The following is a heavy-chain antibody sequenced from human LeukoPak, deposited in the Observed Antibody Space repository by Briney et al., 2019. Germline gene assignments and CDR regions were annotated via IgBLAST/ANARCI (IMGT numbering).Heavy chain of an antibody. D-gene: IGHD3-22*01. Sequence: ASVKVSCMVSGYTLTELSMHWVRQAPGKGLEWMGGFDPEDGETIYAQKFQGRVTMTEDTSTDTAYMELSSLRSEDTAVYYCATGGYYDSSGYPYNWFDPWGQGTLVTVSS. V-gene: IGHV1-24*01. CDR1: GYTLTELS. CDR3: ATGGYYDSSGYPYNWFDP. CDR2: FDPEDGET. J-gene: IGHJ5*02.